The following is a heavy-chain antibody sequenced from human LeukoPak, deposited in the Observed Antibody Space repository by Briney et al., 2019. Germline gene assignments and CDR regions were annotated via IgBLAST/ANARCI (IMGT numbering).Heavy chain of an antibody. CDR3: AREENYGDYVPNWFDP. V-gene: IGHV4-34*01. J-gene: IGHJ5*02. Sequence: SETLSLTCAVYGGSFSGYYWSWIRQPPGKGLEWIGEINHSGSTNYNPSLKSRVTISVDTSKNQFSLKLSSVTAADTAVYYCAREENYGDYVPNWFDPWGQGTLVTVSS. CDR2: INHSGST. CDR1: GGSFSGYY. D-gene: IGHD4-17*01.